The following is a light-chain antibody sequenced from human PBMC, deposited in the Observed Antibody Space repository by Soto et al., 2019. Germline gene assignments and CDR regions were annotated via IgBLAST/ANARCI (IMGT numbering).Light chain of an antibody. CDR2: DVT. CDR3: SSFTTTSTYV. J-gene: IGLJ1*01. CDR1: SSDVGGYNY. V-gene: IGLV2-14*01. Sequence: ALTQPASVSGSPGQSITISCTGTSSDVGGYNYVSWYQQHPGKAPKLIICDVTNRPSGVSNRFSGSKSGNAASLTISGLQAEDEADYYCSSFTTTSTYVFGTGTKVTVL.